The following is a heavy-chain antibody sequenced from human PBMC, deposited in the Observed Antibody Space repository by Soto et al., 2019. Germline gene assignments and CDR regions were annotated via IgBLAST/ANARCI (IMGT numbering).Heavy chain of an antibody. V-gene: IGHV3-23*01. CDR2: ISGTGGT. Sequence: EVQLWESGGGLVQPGGSLRLSCAVSGFTFSSHVMSWVRQAPGKGLEWVSAISGTGGTYYADSVKGRFTISRDNSKNALYLQINNLRDEHTAVYYCAKDRRGAYCSGGICYSPDYWGQGTLVIVSS. CDR1: GFTFSSHV. CDR3: AKDRRGAYCSGGICYSPDY. J-gene: IGHJ4*02. D-gene: IGHD2-15*01.